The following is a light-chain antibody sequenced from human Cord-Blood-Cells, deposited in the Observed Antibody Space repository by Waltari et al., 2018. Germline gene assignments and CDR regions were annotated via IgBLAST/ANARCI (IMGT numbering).Light chain of an antibody. V-gene: IGLV1-40*01. CDR2: GNS. Sequence: QSVLTQPPSVSGAPGQRVTISCTGSSSNIGAGYDVPWYPQLPGTAPKLLIYGNSNRPSGVPDRFSGSKSGTSASLAITWIQAEDEADYYCQSYDSSLIGYVFGTGTKVTVL. CDR1: SSNIGAGYD. J-gene: IGLJ1*01. CDR3: QSYDSSLIGYV.